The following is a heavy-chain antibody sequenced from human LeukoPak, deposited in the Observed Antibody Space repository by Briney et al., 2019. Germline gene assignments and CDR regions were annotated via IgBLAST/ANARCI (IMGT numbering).Heavy chain of an antibody. CDR1: GGSISSSSYY. CDR3: ARDGTTVVKYYYYGMDV. J-gene: IGHJ6*02. CDR2: IYYSGST. D-gene: IGHD4-23*01. Sequence: PSETLSLTCTVSGGSISSSSYYWGWIRQPPGKGLEWIGSIYYSGSTYYNPSLKSRVTISVDTSKNQFSLKLSSVTAADTAVYYCARDGTTVVKYYYYGMDVWGQGTTVTVSS. V-gene: IGHV4-39*07.